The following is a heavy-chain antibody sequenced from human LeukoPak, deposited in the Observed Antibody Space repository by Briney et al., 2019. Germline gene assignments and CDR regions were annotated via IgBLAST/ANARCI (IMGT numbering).Heavy chain of an antibody. Sequence: SETLSLTCTVSGGSISSYYWSWIRQPPGKGLEWIGEINHSGSTNYNPSLKSRVTISVDTSKNQFSLKLSSVTAADTAVYYCARRPMYYDILGITNWGQGTLVTVSS. CDR1: GGSISSYY. J-gene: IGHJ4*02. D-gene: IGHD3-9*01. CDR2: INHSGST. V-gene: IGHV4-34*01. CDR3: ARRPMYYDILGITN.